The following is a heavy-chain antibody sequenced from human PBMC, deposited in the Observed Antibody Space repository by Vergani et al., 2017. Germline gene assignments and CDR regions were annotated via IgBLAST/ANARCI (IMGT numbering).Heavy chain of an antibody. J-gene: IGHJ6*03. CDR1: GFTFSSYA. CDR2: ISADGRNN. Sequence: VQLLESGGGLVQPGGSLRLSCAASGFTFSSYAMSWVRQAPGKGLEWVAVISADGRNNHYADSVKGRFSISRDNSKNTSFLQLSGLTVEDTGVYYCVKDSGEQLGRYYYYYYMDVWGKGTTVTVSS. V-gene: IGHV3-30*04. D-gene: IGHD6-6*01. CDR3: VKDSGEQLGRYYYYYYMDV.